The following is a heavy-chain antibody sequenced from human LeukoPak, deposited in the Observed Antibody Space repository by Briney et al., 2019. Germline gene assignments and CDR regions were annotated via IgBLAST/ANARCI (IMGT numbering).Heavy chain of an antibody. CDR3: ARGGLSSGWYG. Sequence: SETLSLTCTVSGGSIRSFYWSWIRQPPGKGLEWIGYSFFSGSTNYNPSLKSRVTISLDTSKNQFSLRLNSVTAADTAVYYCARGGLSSGWYGWGQGTLVTVSS. CDR2: SFFSGST. CDR1: GGSIRSFY. V-gene: IGHV4-59*01. J-gene: IGHJ4*02. D-gene: IGHD6-19*01.